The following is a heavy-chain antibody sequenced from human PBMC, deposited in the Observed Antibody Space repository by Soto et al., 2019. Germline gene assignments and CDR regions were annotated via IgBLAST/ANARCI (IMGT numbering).Heavy chain of an antibody. CDR1: GFTFSSYW. CDR2: IKQDGSEK. CDR3: AREQQLVMSDFDY. D-gene: IGHD6-13*01. V-gene: IGHV3-7*01. Sequence: VQLVESGGGLVQPGGSLRLSCAASGFTFSSYWMSWVRQAPGKGLEWVANIKQDGSEKYYVDSVKGRFTISRDNAKNSLYLQMNSLRAEDTAVYYCAREQQLVMSDFDYWGQGTLVTVSS. J-gene: IGHJ4*02.